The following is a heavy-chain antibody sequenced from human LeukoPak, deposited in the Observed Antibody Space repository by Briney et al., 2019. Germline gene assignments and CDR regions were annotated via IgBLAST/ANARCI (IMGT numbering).Heavy chain of an antibody. J-gene: IGHJ4*02. D-gene: IGHD5-24*01. CDR2: INHGGST. CDR1: GGSFSGYY. V-gene: IGHV4-34*01. Sequence: SETLSLTCAVYGGSFSGYYWSWIRQPPGKGLEWIGEINHGGSTNYNPSLKSRVTISVDTSKNQFSLKLSSVTAADTAVYYCARGASKRDGYNEEWGQGTLVTVSS. CDR3: ARGASKRDGYNEE.